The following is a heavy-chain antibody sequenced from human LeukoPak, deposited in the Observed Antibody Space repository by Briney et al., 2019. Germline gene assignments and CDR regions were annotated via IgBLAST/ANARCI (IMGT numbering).Heavy chain of an antibody. CDR2: INHSGST. Sequence: SETLSLACAVYGGSFSGYYWSWIRQPPGKGLEWIGEINHSGSTNYNPSLKSRVTISVDTSKNQFSLKLSSVTAADTAVYYCASGSSPLELNYYGMDVWGQGTTVAVSS. D-gene: IGHD6-13*01. CDR1: GGSFSGYY. V-gene: IGHV4-34*01. CDR3: ASGSSPLELNYYGMDV. J-gene: IGHJ6*02.